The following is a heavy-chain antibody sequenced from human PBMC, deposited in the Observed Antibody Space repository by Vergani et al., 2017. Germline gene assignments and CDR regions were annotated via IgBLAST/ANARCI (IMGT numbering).Heavy chain of an antibody. V-gene: IGHV3-13*01. J-gene: IGHJ6*01. D-gene: IGHD2-21*01. CDR2: IGTAADT. CDR1: GFTFSRFE. Sequence: EVQLVESGGALVQPGGSLRLSCAASGFTFSRFEMHWVRQVIGKGLEWVSAIGTAADTFYSDSVKGRFTISRDNSKDTLYLQMNSLRVEDTAIYYCAKARDPNCKGGNCYSYYYGLDLWGQGATVAVS. CDR3: AKARDPNCKGGNCYSYYYGLDL.